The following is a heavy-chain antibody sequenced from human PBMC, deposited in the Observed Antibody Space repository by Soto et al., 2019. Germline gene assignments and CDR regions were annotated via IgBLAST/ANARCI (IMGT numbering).Heavy chain of an antibody. CDR3: AKDRRAGGNSAFYFDF. J-gene: IGHJ4*02. V-gene: IGHV3-23*01. CDR1: GFTFSNYA. CDR2: INNSGVST. Sequence: PGWSLRLSCAASGFTFSNYAMSWVRQAPGRGLEWVSTINNSGVSTYYADSVKGRFTISRDNSKNTLYLQVHSLTAEDTAVYYCAKDRRAGGNSAFYFDFWGQVAQGTV. D-gene: IGHD3-16*01.